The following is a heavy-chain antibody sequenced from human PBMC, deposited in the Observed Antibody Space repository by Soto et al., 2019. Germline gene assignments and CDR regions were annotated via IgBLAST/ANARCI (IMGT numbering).Heavy chain of an antibody. V-gene: IGHV5-10-1*01. J-gene: IGHJ6*02. CDR1: GYSFTTHW. CDR2: IDPSNSYI. Sequence: GESLKISCQGSGYSFTTHWITWVRQTPGKGLEWMGRIDPSNSYINYSPSFQGHVTISVDRSISTAYLQWRRLEASDNAIYYCARRLSGPKEEYNAYYFYGLDVLGQGTKVTVSS. CDR3: ARRLSGPKEEYNAYYFYGLDV. D-gene: IGHD1-1*01.